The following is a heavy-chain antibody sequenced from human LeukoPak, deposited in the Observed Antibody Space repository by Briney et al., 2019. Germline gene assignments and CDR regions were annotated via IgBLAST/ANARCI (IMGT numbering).Heavy chain of an antibody. Sequence: SQTLSLTCAVSGGSISSGGYSWSWIRQPAGKGLEWIGYIYHSGSTYYNPSLKSRVTVSVDRSKNQFSLKLSSVTAADTAVYYCARDKYSGSGSYLGVSWFDPWGQGTLVTVSS. J-gene: IGHJ5*02. D-gene: IGHD3-10*01. CDR1: GGSISSGGYS. V-gene: IGHV4-30-2*01. CDR3: ARDKYSGSGSYLGVSWFDP. CDR2: IYHSGST.